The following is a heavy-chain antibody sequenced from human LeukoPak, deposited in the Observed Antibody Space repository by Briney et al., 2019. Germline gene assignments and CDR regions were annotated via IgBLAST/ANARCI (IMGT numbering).Heavy chain of an antibody. D-gene: IGHD3-10*01. CDR3: ARQVYSGSYYSPFDY. J-gene: IGHJ4*02. Sequence: GGSLQISGKGSGYRFTSYWSAWARQLPGKGLEGMGIIYPGDSDTKYSPSFQGQVTISADKSISTAFLQWSSLKASDTAMYYCARQVYSGSYYSPFDYWGQGTLVTVSS. CDR2: IYPGDSDT. V-gene: IGHV5-51*01. CDR1: GYRFTSYW.